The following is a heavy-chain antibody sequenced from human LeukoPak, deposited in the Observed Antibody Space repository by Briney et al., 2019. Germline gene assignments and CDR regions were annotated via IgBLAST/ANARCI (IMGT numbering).Heavy chain of an antibody. CDR3: ARHYRGLLEAYFDY. Sequence: SETLSLTCTVSGGSISSSSYYWGWIRQPPGKGLEWIGSIYYSGSTYYNPSLKSRVTISVDTSKNQFSLKLSSVTAADTAAYYCARHYRGLLEAYFDYWGQGTLVTVSS. J-gene: IGHJ4*02. CDR2: IYYSGST. V-gene: IGHV4-39*01. CDR1: GGSISSSSYY. D-gene: IGHD2-21*02.